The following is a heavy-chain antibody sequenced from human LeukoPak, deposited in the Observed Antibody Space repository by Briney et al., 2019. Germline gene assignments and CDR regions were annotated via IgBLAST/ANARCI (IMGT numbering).Heavy chain of an antibody. D-gene: IGHD2-15*01. CDR2: INPSDGST. J-gene: IGHJ3*02. V-gene: IGHV1-46*01. Sequence: ASVKVSCKASGYTFTSYYMHWVRQAPGQGLEWMGIINPSDGSTSYAQKFQGRVTMTRDMSTSTVYMELSSLRSEDTAVYYCASGPRYCSGGSCYSSAFDIWGQGTMVTVSS. CDR1: GYTFTSYY. CDR3: ASGPRYCSGGSCYSSAFDI.